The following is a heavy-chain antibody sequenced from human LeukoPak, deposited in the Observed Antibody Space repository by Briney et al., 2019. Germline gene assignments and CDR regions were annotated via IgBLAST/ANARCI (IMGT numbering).Heavy chain of an antibody. CDR2: IDHSGST. Sequence: SETLSLTCAVYGGSFSGYYWSWIRQPPGKGLEWIGEIDHSGSTKYNPSLKSRVTISADTSKNQFSLDLTSVTAADTAVYYCASGGYYFGYWGQGTLVTVSS. CDR1: GGSFSGYY. CDR3: ASGGYYFGY. V-gene: IGHV4-34*01. J-gene: IGHJ4*02.